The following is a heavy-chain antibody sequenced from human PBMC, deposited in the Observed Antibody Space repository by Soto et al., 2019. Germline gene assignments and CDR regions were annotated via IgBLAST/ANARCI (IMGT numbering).Heavy chain of an antibody. CDR3: ARRYGYSFDY. D-gene: IGHD1-1*01. CDR1: GGSISSGGYY. Sequence: SETLSLTCTVSGGSISSGGYYWSWIRQHPGKGLEWIGYIYYSGNTYYNPSLKSRVTISVDTSKNQFSLKLSSVTAADTAVYYCARRYGYSFDYWGQGTLVTVSS. V-gene: IGHV4-31*03. CDR2: IYYSGNT. J-gene: IGHJ4*02.